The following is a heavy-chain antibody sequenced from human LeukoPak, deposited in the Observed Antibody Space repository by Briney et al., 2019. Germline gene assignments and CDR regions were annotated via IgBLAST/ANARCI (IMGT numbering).Heavy chain of an antibody. D-gene: IGHD1-26*01. CDR3: ANIPGSYYVSGYYYGMDV. CDR1: GFTFSSYA. V-gene: IGHV3-23*01. CDR2: ISGSGGST. J-gene: IGHJ6*02. Sequence: SGGSLRLSCAASGFTFSSYAMSWVRQAPGKGLEWVSAISGSGGSTYYADSVKGRFTISRDNSKNTLYLQMNSLRAEDTAVYYCANIPGSYYVSGYYYGMDVWGQGTTVTVSS.